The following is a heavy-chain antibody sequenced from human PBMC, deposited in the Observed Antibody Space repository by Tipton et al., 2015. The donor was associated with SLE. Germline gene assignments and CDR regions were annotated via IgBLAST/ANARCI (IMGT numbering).Heavy chain of an antibody. CDR2: IYTSGST. CDR1: GGSISSGSYY. Sequence: LRLSCTVSGGSISSGSYYWSWIRQPAGMGLEWIGRIYTSGSTNYNPSLKSRVTISVDTSKNQFSLKLSSVTAADTAVYYCARGLGDPHYYYYMDVWGKGTTVTVSS. V-gene: IGHV4-61*02. D-gene: IGHD3-16*01. J-gene: IGHJ6*03. CDR3: ARGLGDPHYYYYMDV.